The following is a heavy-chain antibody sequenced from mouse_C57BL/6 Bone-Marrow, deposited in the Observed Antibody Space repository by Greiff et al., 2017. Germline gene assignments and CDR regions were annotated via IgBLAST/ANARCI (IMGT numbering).Heavy chain of an antibody. CDR1: GYTFTDYE. D-gene: IGHD1-1*01. J-gene: IGHJ1*03. Sequence: QVQLKQSGAELVRPGASVTLSCKASGYTFTDYEMHWVKQTPVHGLEWIGAIDPETGGTAYNQKFKGKAILTADKSSSTAYMELRSLTSEDSAVYYCTRSLITTVPWYFDVWGTGTTVTVSS. CDR2: IDPETGGT. V-gene: IGHV1-15*01. CDR3: TRSLITTVPWYFDV.